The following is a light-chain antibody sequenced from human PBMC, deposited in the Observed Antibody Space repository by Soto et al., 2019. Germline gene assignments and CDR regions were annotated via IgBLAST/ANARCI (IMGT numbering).Light chain of an antibody. V-gene: IGKV1-33*01. CDR2: DAS. CDR3: KQYDNLPLT. CDR1: QDIANY. Sequence: DIQITQAPSSLSAYVGHTVNMTFQASQDIANYLNWYQQKAGRAPKFLIYDASNLETGVPSRFSGSGSGTDFTLTISSLQTEDIATYYCKQYDNLPLTFGGGTKVDIK. J-gene: IGKJ4*01.